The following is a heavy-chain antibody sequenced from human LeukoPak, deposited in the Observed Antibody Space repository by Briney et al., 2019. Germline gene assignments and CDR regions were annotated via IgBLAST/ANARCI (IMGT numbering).Heavy chain of an antibody. CDR1: GNTFTSYD. D-gene: IGHD1-26*01. Sequence: EASVTASCKASGNTFTSYDINWVRQAPGQGLEWMGWMNPNSGNTGYAQKFQGRVTMTRNTSISTAYMELSSLRSEDTAVYYCACAVGADTLDIWGQGTMVTVSS. CDR2: MNPNSGNT. V-gene: IGHV1-8*01. J-gene: IGHJ3*02. CDR3: ACAVGADTLDI.